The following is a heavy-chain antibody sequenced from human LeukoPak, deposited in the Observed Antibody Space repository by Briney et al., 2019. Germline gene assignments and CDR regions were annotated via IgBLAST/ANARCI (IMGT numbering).Heavy chain of an antibody. Sequence: GGSLRLSCAASGFPFRNYTMTWVRQAPGKGLEWVSSISGSGDSKFYADSVRGRFTISRDNAKNSLFLHMNSLRVEDTAVYYCARLTIYDDTGYWGQGTLVTVSS. CDR1: GFPFRNYT. J-gene: IGHJ4*02. CDR2: ISGSGDSK. V-gene: IGHV3-23*01. D-gene: IGHD3-3*01. CDR3: ARLTIYDDTGY.